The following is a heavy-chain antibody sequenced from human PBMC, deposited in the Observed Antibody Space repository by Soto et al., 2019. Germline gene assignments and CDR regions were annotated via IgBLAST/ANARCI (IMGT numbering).Heavy chain of an antibody. J-gene: IGHJ4*02. V-gene: IGHV4-31*03. CDR1: GGSISSGGYY. CDR3: ASTYGSGSYYDY. CDR2: IYYSGST. D-gene: IGHD3-10*01. Sequence: QVQLQESGPGLVKPSQTLSLTCTVSGGSISSGGYYWSWIRQHPGKGLEWIGYIYYSGSTYYNPSLTSRVTISVHTSKHQFSLKLSSVTAADTAVYYCASTYGSGSYYDYWGQGTLVTVSS.